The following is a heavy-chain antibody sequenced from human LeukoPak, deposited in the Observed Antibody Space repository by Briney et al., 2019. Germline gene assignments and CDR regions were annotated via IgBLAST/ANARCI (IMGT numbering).Heavy chain of an antibody. CDR1: GASITSYY. V-gene: IGHV4-59*01. Sequence: SETLSLTCAVSGASITSYYWTWIRQPPGKGLEWIGYIYHTGNIKYNPSLNSRVTISIDTSKNQFSLKLSSVTAADTAVYYCARFGSGWWYNDYWGQGTLVTVSS. J-gene: IGHJ4*02. CDR2: IYHTGNI. CDR3: ARFGSGWWYNDY. D-gene: IGHD6-19*01.